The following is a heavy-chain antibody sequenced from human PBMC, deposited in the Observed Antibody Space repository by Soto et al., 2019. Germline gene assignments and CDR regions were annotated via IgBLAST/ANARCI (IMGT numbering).Heavy chain of an antibody. CDR3: VKDRLRAVVAVSGTFDS. V-gene: IGHV3-23*01. D-gene: IGHD2-21*01. CDR1: GFTFSAHA. J-gene: IGHJ4*02. CDR2: ISGDGDST. Sequence: EVQLLESGGGLVPPGGSLRVTCETSGFTFSAHAMAWVRQAPGKRLEWVSAISGDGDSTSYADSVKGRMTISRDNSKNTVDLYMSSLTTDDTAIYYCVKDRLRAVVAVSGTFDSWGQGALVSVSS.